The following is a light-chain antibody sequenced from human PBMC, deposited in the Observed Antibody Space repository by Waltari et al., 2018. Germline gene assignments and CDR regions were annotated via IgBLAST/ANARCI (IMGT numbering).Light chain of an antibody. Sequence: QSALTQPASVSGSPGQSITISCTATSSDLVSWYQQHPGKAPKYMIYEDSKRPSGVSYRFSGSKSGNTASLTISGLQAEDEADYYCCSHPGTGPVVFGGGTKLTVL. V-gene: IGLV2-23*01. J-gene: IGLJ2*01. CDR3: CSHPGTGPVV. CDR1: SSDL. CDR2: EDS.